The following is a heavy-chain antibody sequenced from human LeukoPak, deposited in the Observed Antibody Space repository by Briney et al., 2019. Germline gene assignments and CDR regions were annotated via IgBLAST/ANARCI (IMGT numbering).Heavy chain of an antibody. V-gene: IGHV3-53*01. CDR1: GLILTNTY. CDR2: IFSGGST. D-gene: IGHD4-23*01. J-gene: IGHJ4*02. Sequence: GGSLRLSCAASGLILTNTYMNWVRQAPGKGLEWVSVIFSGGSTYYTDSVKGRFTISRDNSKNTLYLQMNSLRVEDTAVYYCAGGNFGNLPFDYWGQGTLVTVSS. CDR3: AGGNFGNLPFDY.